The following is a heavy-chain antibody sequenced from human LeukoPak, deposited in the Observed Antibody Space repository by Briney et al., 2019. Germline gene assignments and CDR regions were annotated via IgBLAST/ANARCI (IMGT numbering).Heavy chain of an antibody. CDR1: GGSLSSYY. CDR2: IYYSGST. J-gene: IGHJ2*01. CDR3: ARRSTVRYFDWLQPPAHWYFDL. Sequence: NPSETLSLTCTVSGGSLSSYYWSWIRQPPGKGLEWIVYIYYSGSTNYNPSLKSRVTISVDTSKNQFSLKLSSVTAADTAVYYCARRSTVRYFDWLQPPAHWYFDLWGRGTLVTVSS. D-gene: IGHD3-9*01. V-gene: IGHV4-59*08.